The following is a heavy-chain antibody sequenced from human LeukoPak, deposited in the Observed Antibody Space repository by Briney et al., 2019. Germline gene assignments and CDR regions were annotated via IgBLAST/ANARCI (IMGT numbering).Heavy chain of an antibody. CDR3: AVLEGLS. J-gene: IGHJ4*02. CDR2: IKSDGSST. D-gene: IGHD3-3*02. Sequence: PGGSLRLSCAASGFTFSSYWMYWVRQAPGKGLVWVSRIKSDGSSTNYADSVKGRFTISRDNARNTLYLQMNSLRAEDTAVYYCAVLEGLSWGQGTLVTVSS. CDR1: GFTFSSYW. V-gene: IGHV3-74*01.